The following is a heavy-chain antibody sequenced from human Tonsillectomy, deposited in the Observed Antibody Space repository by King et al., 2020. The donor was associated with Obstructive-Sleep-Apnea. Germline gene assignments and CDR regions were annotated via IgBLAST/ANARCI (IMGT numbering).Heavy chain of an antibody. D-gene: IGHD6-13*01. CDR2: IYYSGST. V-gene: IGHV4-59*01. J-gene: IGHJ2*01. Sequence: VQLQESGPGLVKPSETLSLTCTVSGGSISSYYWSWIRQPPGRGLELIGYIYYSGSTNYNPSLKSRVTISVDTSKNQFSLKLSSVTAADTAVFYWASTLSIAAAGTGWYFDLWGRGTLVTVSS. CDR3: ASTLSIAAAGTGWYFDL. CDR1: GGSISSYY.